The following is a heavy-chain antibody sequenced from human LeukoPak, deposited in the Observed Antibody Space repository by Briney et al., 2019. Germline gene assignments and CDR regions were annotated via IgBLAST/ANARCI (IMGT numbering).Heavy chain of an antibody. J-gene: IGHJ4*02. D-gene: IGHD3-10*02. CDR2: ISDSGDST. V-gene: IGHV3-23*01. CDR3: AKDSPVCSF. CDR1: GFTFSSHA. Sequence: GESLRPTCAASGFTFSSHAMRWGRQAPGKGLEWVSAISDSGDSTYYADFVKGRFTISRDDSKNTLYLQMNSLRAEDTAVYYCAKDSPVCSFWGQGTLVTVSS.